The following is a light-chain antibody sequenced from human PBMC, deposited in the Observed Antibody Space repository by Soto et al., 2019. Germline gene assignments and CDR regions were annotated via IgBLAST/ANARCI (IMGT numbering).Light chain of an antibody. CDR3: QQYNDWPPT. CDR1: QSVSDN. J-gene: IGKJ4*01. V-gene: IGKV3D-15*01. Sequence: EIVLTQSPATLSVSPGERVTLSCRASQSVSDNLAWYQQKPGQAPRLLIYGASIRATDIPARFSGSGSGTEFSLTISSLQSEDFAVYYCQQYNDWPPTFGGGTKV. CDR2: GAS.